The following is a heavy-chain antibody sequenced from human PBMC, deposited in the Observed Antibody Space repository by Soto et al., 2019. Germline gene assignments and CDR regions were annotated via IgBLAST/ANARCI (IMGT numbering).Heavy chain of an antibody. CDR2: ISGSGANT. CDR3: AKCAGSGWYPDY. J-gene: IGHJ4*02. V-gene: IGHV3-23*01. CDR1: GFTFSSYA. Sequence: EVQLLESAGGLVQPGGSLSLSCAASGFTFSSYAMRWVRQAPGKGLEWVSAISGSGANTYYADSVKGRFTISRDNSKNTLFLQLNSLRAEDTAVCYCAKCAGSGWYPDYWGQGTLVTVSS. D-gene: IGHD6-19*01.